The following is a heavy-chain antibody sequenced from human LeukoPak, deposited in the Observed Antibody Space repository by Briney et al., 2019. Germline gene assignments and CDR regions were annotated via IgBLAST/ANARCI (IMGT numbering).Heavy chain of an antibody. J-gene: IGHJ3*02. CDR1: GYTFTSYY. Sequence: ASVKVSCKASGYTFTSYYMHWVRQAPGQGLEWMGIINPSGGSTKYAQKFQGRVTMTRDTSTSTVYMELSSLRSEDTAVYYCASLCGGDCYSVPLDAFDIWGQGTMVTVSS. CDR2: INPSGGST. V-gene: IGHV1-46*01. D-gene: IGHD2-21*02. CDR3: ASLCGGDCYSVPLDAFDI.